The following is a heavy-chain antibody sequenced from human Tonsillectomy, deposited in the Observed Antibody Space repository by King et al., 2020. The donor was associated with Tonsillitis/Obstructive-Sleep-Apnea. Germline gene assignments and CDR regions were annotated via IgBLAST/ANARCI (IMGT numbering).Heavy chain of an antibody. J-gene: IGHJ4*02. Sequence: VQLQQWGAGLLKPSETLSLTCAVYGGSFSGYYWSWIRQPPGKGLEWIGEIKHSGGTNYSPSLKSRVTISVDTSKNQFSLKLSSVTAADTAVYYCARGYGDPNVYFDYWGQGTLVTVSS. CDR3: ARGYGDPNVYFDY. D-gene: IGHD4-17*01. CDR1: GGSFSGYY. V-gene: IGHV4-34*01. CDR2: IKHSGGT.